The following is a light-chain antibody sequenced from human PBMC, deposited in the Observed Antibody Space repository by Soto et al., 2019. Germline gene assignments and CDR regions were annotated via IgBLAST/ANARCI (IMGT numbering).Light chain of an antibody. CDR3: QQYNSYPVT. CDR1: QSITNW. V-gene: IGKV1-5*03. Sequence: DIQMTQSPSTLSASVGDRVTITCRASQSITNWLAWYQQKPGKAPKFLIYKASNLESGVPSRFSGSGSGTEFTLTISSLQPHDFATYYCQQYNSYPVTFGGGTKVEI. J-gene: IGKJ4*01. CDR2: KAS.